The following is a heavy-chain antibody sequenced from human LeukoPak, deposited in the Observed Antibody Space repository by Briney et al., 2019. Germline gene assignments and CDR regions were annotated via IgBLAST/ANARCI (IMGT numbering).Heavy chain of an antibody. CDR3: ARDKAITTRRSSHDAFDI. V-gene: IGHV4-39*07. Sequence: SETLSLTCGVSGDSISSNNYYWAWLRQPPGKGLEWIVSIYSSGSTYYNPSLKSRVTISVDTSKNQFSLEMTSVTAADTAVYYCARDKAITTRRSSHDAFDIWGQGPTVTVSS. CDR1: GDSISSNNYY. CDR2: IYSSGST. J-gene: IGHJ3*02. D-gene: IGHD1-1*01.